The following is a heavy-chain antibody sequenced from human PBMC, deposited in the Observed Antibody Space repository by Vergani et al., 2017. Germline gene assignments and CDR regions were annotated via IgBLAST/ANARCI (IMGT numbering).Heavy chain of an antibody. Sequence: EVQLLESGGGLVQPGGSLRLSCAASGFTFSSYAMSWVRQAPGKGLEWVSAISGSGGSTYYADSVKGRFTISRDNSKNTLYLQMNSLRAEDTAVYYCAKSYYYDSSGYLHTEYFQHWGQGTQVTVSS. J-gene: IGHJ1*01. CDR1: GFTFSSYA. D-gene: IGHD3-22*01. CDR2: ISGSGGST. CDR3: AKSYYYDSSGYLHTEYFQH. V-gene: IGHV3-23*01.